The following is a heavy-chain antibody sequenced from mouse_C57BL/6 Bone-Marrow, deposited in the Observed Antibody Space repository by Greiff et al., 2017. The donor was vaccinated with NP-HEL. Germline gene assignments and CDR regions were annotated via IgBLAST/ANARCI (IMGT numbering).Heavy chain of an antibody. CDR3: ARASMMAKRGYWYFDV. CDR2: ISNLAYSI. J-gene: IGHJ1*03. CDR1: GFTFSDYG. Sequence: VQLKESGGGLVQPGGSLKLSCAASGFTFSDYGMAWVRQAPRKGPEWVAFISNLAYSIYYADTVTGRFTISRENAKNTLYLEMSSLRSEDTAMYYCARASMMAKRGYWYFDVWGTGTTVTVSS. V-gene: IGHV5-15*01. D-gene: IGHD2-3*01.